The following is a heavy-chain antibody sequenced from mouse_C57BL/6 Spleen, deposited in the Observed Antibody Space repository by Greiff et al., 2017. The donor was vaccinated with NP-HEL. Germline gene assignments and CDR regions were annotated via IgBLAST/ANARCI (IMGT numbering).Heavy chain of an antibody. V-gene: IGHV5-17*01. Sequence: VQLQQSGGGLVKPGGSLKLSCAASGFTFSDYGMHWVRQAPEKGLEWVAYISSGSSTIYYADTVKGRFTISRDNAKNTLFLQMTSLRSEDTAMYYCAREPYYGSRGWYFDVWGTGTTVTVSS. J-gene: IGHJ1*03. CDR2: ISSGSSTI. CDR3: AREPYYGSRGWYFDV. CDR1: GFTFSDYG. D-gene: IGHD1-1*01.